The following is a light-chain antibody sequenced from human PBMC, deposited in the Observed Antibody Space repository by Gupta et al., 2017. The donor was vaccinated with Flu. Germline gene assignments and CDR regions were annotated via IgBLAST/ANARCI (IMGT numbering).Light chain of an antibody. J-gene: IGKJ4*01. CDR3: RQTDSSSPNT. CDR2: AAS. Sequence: ASLCASVGDSVITTCRARQSIRSYLDWYKQKQAKAPKILIYAASSWQSGVGSRFSGSGYGRDXPLTISXRQQEDFASSFCRQTDSSSPNTFGXGTIVEIK. CDR1: QSIRSY. V-gene: IGKV1-39*01.